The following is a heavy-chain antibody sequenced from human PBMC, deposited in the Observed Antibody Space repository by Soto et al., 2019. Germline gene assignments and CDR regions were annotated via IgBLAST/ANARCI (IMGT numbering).Heavy chain of an antibody. D-gene: IGHD2-15*01. V-gene: IGHV3-33*01. CDR3: ASEYCSGGSCYSYGMDV. CDR1: GFTFSSYG. J-gene: IGHJ6*02. Sequence: QVQLVESGGGVVQPGRSLRLSCAASGFTFSSYGMHWVRQAPGKGLEWVAVIWYDGSNKYYADSVKGRFTISRDNSKNTLYLQMNSLRAEDTGVYYCASEYCSGGSCYSYGMDVWGQGTTVTVSS. CDR2: IWYDGSNK.